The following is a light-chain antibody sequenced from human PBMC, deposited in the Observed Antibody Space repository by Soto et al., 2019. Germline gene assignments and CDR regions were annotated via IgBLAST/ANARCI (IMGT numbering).Light chain of an antibody. V-gene: IGLV1-51*02. CDR3: GTWDSSLSAGV. CDR2: ENN. Sequence: QSLLTQPPSVSAAPGQKVTISCSGSSYNIGNNYVSWYQQLPGTAPKLLIYENNKRPSGIPDRFSGSKSGTSATLGITGLQTGDEADYYCGTWDSSLSAGVFGGGTKLTVL. CDR1: SYNIGNNY. J-gene: IGLJ3*02.